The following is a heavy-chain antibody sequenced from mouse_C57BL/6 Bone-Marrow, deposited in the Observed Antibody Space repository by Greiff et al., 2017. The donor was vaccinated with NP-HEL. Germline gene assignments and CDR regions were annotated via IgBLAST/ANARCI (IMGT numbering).Heavy chain of an antibody. CDR2: IDPNSGGP. D-gene: IGHD1-1*01. J-gene: IGHJ1*03. CDR3: ALYYYGSRGWDFDV. V-gene: IGHV1-72*01. CDR1: GYTFTSYW. Sequence: QVQLQQPGADLVKPGASVKLSCKASGYTFTSYWMHWVKQRPGRGLEWIGRIDPNSGGPKFNEKFKTKATLTVDKPSSTAYMQLSSLTSEDSAVYYGALYYYGSRGWDFDVWGTGTTVTGSS.